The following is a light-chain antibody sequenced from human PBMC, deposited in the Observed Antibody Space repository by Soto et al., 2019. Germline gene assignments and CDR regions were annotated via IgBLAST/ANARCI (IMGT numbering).Light chain of an antibody. Sequence: EIVLTQSPGTLSLSPGERATISCRASQSVSSNYLAWYQQKPGQAPRLLIYGASSRATGIPDRFSGSGSGTDFTLTISRLEPEDFVVYYCQQYGSSPPLTFGGGTKVEIK. CDR1: QSVSSNY. CDR3: QQYGSSPPLT. V-gene: IGKV3-20*01. J-gene: IGKJ4*01. CDR2: GAS.